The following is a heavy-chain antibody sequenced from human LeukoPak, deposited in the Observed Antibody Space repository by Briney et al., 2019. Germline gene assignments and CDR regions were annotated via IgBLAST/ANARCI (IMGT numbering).Heavy chain of an antibody. V-gene: IGHV4-39*01. CDR3: ARHGHEEILRPRGYLDY. J-gene: IGHJ4*02. CDR2: IYYSGST. CDR1: GGSISSSSYY. D-gene: IGHD3-10*01. Sequence: SETLSLTCTVSGGSISSSSYYWGWIRQPPGKGLEWIGSIYYSGSTYYNPSLKSRVTISVDTSKNQFSLKLSSVTAADTAVYYCARHGHEEILRPRGYLDYWGQGTFVPVSS.